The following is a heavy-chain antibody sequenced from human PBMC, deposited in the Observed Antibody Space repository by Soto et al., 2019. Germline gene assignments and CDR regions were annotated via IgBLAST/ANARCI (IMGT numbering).Heavy chain of an antibody. J-gene: IGHJ5*02. D-gene: IGHD6-13*01. CDR3: ARGEWREGSKRHSSSWRNWFDP. CDR2: IIPIFGTA. V-gene: IGHV1-69*01. CDR1: GGTFSSYA. Sequence: QVQLVQSGAEVKKPGSSVKVSCKASGGTFSSYAISWVRQAPGQGLEWMGGIIPIFGTANYAQKFQGRVTITADESTSTAYMELSSLRSEDTAVYYCARGEWREGSKRHSSSWRNWFDPWGQGTLVTVSS.